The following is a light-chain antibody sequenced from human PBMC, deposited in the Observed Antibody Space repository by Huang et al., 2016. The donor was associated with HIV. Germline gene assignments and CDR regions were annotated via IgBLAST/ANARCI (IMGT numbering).Light chain of an antibody. J-gene: IGKJ4*01. CDR3: QQRGFWPLT. Sequence: EVVLTQSPATLSLSPGERGTLYCRDSQNVSNYLAWYQQRLGQPPRLLTYDSSHRATGTPAMFSGGWSGTDFSLTISRLEPEDFAVYYCQQRGFWPLTFGGGTKVDMK. CDR2: DSS. V-gene: IGKV3-11*01. CDR1: QNVSNY.